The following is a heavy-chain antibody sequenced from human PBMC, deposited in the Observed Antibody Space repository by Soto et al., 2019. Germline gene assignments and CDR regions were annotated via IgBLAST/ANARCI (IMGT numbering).Heavy chain of an antibody. V-gene: IGHV4-34*12. CDR1: GGSFSGYY. CDR3: ARVDGDYSFYYYYGMDV. Sequence: KTSETLSLTCAVYGGSFSGYYWSWIRQPPGKGLEWIGEIIHSGSTNYNPSLKSRVTISVDTSKNQFSLKLSSVTAADTAVYYCARVDGDYSFYYYYGMDVWGQGTTVTVSS. CDR2: IIHSGST. J-gene: IGHJ6*02. D-gene: IGHD4-17*01.